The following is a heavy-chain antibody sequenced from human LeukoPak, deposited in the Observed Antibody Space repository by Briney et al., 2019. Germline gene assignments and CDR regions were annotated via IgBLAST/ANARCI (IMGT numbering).Heavy chain of an antibody. CDR3: ARDRPYYDFWSGYHDY. V-gene: IGHV3-30*04. Sequence: PGGSLRLSCAASGFTFSNYAMHWVRQAPGKGLEWVAVISYDGSNKYYADSVKGRFTISRDNSKNTLYLQMNSLRAEDTAVYYCARDRPYYDFWSGYHDYWGQGTLVTVSS. CDR2: ISYDGSNK. D-gene: IGHD3-3*01. J-gene: IGHJ4*02. CDR1: GFTFSNYA.